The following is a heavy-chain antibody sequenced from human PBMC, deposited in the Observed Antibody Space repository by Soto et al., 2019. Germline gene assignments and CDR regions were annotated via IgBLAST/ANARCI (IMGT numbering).Heavy chain of an antibody. CDR2: ISYDGSNK. V-gene: IGHV3-30*18. CDR1: GFTFSSYG. Sequence: QVQLVESGGGVVQPGRSLRLSCAASGFTFSSYGMHWVRQAPGKGLEWVAVISYDGSNKYYADSVKGRFTISRDNSKNKMYLQMNSMRAEDEDVYYCSKEGHVYSSGWNAANLDHWGQGTLVTVSS. CDR3: SKEGHVYSSGWNAANLDH. J-gene: IGHJ4*02. D-gene: IGHD6-19*01.